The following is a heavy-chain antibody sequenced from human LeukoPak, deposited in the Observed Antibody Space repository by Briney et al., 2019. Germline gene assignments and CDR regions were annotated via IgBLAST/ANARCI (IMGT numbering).Heavy chain of an antibody. J-gene: IGHJ6*02. V-gene: IGHV1-18*01. Sequence: ASVKVSCKASGYTFTNYGISWVRQAPGQGLEWMRWISAYNGNTNYAQKLQGRVTMTTDTSTSTAYMELRSLRSDDTAVYYCARAGATTRISYYYGMDVWGQGTTVTVSS. CDR2: ISAYNGNT. CDR1: GYTFTNYG. D-gene: IGHD1-26*01. CDR3: ARAGATTRISYYYGMDV.